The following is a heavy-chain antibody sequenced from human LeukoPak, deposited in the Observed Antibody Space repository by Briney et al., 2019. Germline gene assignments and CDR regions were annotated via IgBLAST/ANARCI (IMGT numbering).Heavy chain of an antibody. CDR1: GYTFTSYG. J-gene: IGHJ6*02. V-gene: IGHV1-18*01. CDR2: ISAYNGNT. D-gene: IGHD1-26*01. Sequence: ASVKVSCKASGYTFTSYGISWVRQAPGQGLEWMGWISAYNGNTNYAQKLQGRVTMTTDTSTSTAYMELRSLRSDDTAVCYCARDNPKLLRTYYYYGMDVWGQGTTVTVSS. CDR3: ARDNPKLLRTYYYYGMDV.